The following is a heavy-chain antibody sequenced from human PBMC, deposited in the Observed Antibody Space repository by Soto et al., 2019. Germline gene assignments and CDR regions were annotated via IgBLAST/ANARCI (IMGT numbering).Heavy chain of an antibody. CDR1: GGTLSGYY. CDR2: IYSSGST. D-gene: IGHD3-3*01. V-gene: IGHV4-4*07. Sequence: LSLTCTVTGGTLSGYYWTWIRQSAGGGLEWIGRIYSSGSTNYNPSLKSRVTISLDTSMSHFSLRLRSVSAADTAVYYCARGQRFSDWFDHWGQGTLVTVSS. J-gene: IGHJ5*02. CDR3: ARGQRFSDWFDH.